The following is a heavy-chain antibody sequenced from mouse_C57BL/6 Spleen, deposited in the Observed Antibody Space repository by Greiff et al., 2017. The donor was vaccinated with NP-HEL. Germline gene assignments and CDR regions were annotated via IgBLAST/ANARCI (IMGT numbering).Heavy chain of an antibody. CDR1: GYTFTDYN. J-gene: IGHJ2*01. V-gene: IGHV1-22*01. CDR2: INPNNGGT. Sequence: VQLKESGPELVKPGASVKMSCKASGYTFTDYNMHWVKQSHGKSLEWIGYINPNNGGTSYNQKFKGKATLTVNKSSSTAYMELRSLTSEDSAVYYCASIYDGYYVDYWGQGTTLTVSS. D-gene: IGHD2-3*01. CDR3: ASIYDGYYVDY.